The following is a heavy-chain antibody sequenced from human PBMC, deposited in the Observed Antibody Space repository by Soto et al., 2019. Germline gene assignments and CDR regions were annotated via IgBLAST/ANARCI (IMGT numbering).Heavy chain of an antibody. V-gene: IGHV3-30-3*01. CDR1: GFTFSSYA. J-gene: IGHJ3*02. CDR2: ISYDGSNK. Sequence: QVQLVESGGGVVQPGRSLRLSSAASGFTFSSYAMHWVRQAPGKGLEWVAVISYDGSNKYYADSVKGRFTISRDNSKNTLYLQMNSLRAEDTAVYYCARERDYYDSSSAFDIWGQGTMVTVSS. CDR3: ARERDYYDSSSAFDI. D-gene: IGHD3-22*01.